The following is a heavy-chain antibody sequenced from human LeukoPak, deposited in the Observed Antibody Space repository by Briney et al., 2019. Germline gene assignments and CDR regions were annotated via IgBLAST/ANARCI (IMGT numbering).Heavy chain of an antibody. V-gene: IGHV3-49*03. CDR3: TRVRRFGRGAYNPGDY. J-gene: IGHJ4*02. Sequence: GGSLRLSCTASGFTFGDYAMSWFRQARGKGLEWIGIITSKVYGGTTKYAASVKGIFTISRDDSKSIAYLQMNSLKTEDTGVYYCTRVRRFGRGAYNPGDYWGQGTLVTVSS. D-gene: IGHD1-1*01. CDR1: GFTFGDYA. CDR2: ITSKVYGGTT.